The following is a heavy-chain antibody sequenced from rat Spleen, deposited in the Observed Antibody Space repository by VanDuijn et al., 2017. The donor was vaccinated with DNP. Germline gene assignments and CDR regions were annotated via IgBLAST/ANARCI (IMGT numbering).Heavy chain of an antibody. Sequence: EVQLVESGGGLVQPGRSLKLSCAASGFTFSDYNMAWVRQAPKKGLEWVATIIYDGSRTYYRDSVKGQFTISRANAENTVYLQMNSLRFDDTATYYCARDPEYYGFQGYFDYWGQGVMVTVSS. CDR3: ARDPEYYGFQGYFDY. CDR1: GFTFSDYN. D-gene: IGHD1-6*01. J-gene: IGHJ2*01. V-gene: IGHV5-7*01. CDR2: IIYDGSRT.